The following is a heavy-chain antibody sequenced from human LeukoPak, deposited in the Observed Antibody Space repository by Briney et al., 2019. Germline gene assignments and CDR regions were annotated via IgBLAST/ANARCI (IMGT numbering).Heavy chain of an antibody. CDR3: ARSFLWFGEFDAFDI. CDR2: ISSSSSYI. CDR1: GFTFSSYG. J-gene: IGHJ3*02. D-gene: IGHD3-10*01. Sequence: PGGSLRLSCAASGFTFSSYGMHWVRQAPGKGLEWVSSISSSSSYIYYADSVKGRFTISRDNAKNSLYLQMNSLRAEDTAVYYCARSFLWFGEFDAFDIWGQGTMVTVSS. V-gene: IGHV3-21*01.